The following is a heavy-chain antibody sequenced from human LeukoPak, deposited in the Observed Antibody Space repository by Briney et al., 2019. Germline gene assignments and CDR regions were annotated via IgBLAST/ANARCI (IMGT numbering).Heavy chain of an antibody. D-gene: IGHD4-17*01. CDR2: IIPILGIA. V-gene: IGHV1-69*02. CDR1: GYTFTSYY. J-gene: IGHJ4*02. CDR3: ASTSENYGDYVTLDY. Sequence: ASVKVSCKASGYTFTSYYMHWVRQTPGQGLEWMGRIIPILGIANYAQKFQGRVTITADKSTSTAYMELSSLRSEDTAVYYCASTSENYGDYVTLDYWGQGTLVTVSS.